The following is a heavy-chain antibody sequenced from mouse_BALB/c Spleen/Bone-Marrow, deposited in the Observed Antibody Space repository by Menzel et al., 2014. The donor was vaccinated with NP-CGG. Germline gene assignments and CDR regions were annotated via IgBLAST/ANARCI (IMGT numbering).Heavy chain of an antibody. CDR2: IDPANGNT. V-gene: IGHV14-3*02. D-gene: IGHD4-1*01. CDR3: ARAGRGRYFDV. J-gene: IGHJ1*01. Sequence: VQLQQSGAELVKPGASVKLPCTASGFNIKDTYMHWVKQRPEQGLEWIGRIDPANGNTKYDPKFQGKATITADTSSNTAYLQRSILTSEDTAVYYCARAGRGRYFDVWGAGTTVTVSS. CDR1: GFNIKDTY.